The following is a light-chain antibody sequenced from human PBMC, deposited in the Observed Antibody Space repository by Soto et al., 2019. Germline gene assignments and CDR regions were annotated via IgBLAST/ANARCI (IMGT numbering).Light chain of an antibody. CDR2: GSD. CDR3: QSYDSNPSEV. V-gene: IGLV1-40*01. Sequence: SVLTQPPSVPGAPGQTVTISCTGSGSNIGAGYGVQWYQQLPGTAPRLLIYGSDDRPSGVPDRFSASVSGNSASLAITGLQTEDEAVYYCQSYDSNPSEVFGPGPNVTV. CDR1: GSNIGAGYG. J-gene: IGLJ1*01.